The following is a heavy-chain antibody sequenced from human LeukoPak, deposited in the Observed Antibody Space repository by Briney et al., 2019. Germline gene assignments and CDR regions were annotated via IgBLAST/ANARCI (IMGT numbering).Heavy chain of an antibody. CDR3: ARDDEYDFYGMDV. J-gene: IGHJ6*02. CDR1: GFTFSSYS. V-gene: IGHV3-21*01. Sequence: GGFLRLSCAASGFTFSSYSMNWVRQAPGKGLEWVSSISSSSSYIYYADSVKGRFTISRDNAKNSLYLQMNSLRAEDTAVYYCARDDEYDFYGMDVWGQGTTVTVSS. CDR2: ISSSSSYI.